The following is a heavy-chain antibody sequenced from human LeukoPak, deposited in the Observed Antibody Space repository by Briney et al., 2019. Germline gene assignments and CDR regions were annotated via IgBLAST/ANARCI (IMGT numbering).Heavy chain of an antibody. CDR2: INPSGGST. V-gene: IGHV1-46*01. D-gene: IGHD2-2*01. J-gene: IGHJ5*02. CDR1: GYTFTSYY. CDR3: ARDLTYCSSTSCYPHWFDP. Sequence: ASVKVSCKASGYTFTSYYMHWVRQAPGQGLEWMGIINPSGGSTSYAQKFQGRVTMTGDTSTSTVCMELSSLRSEDTAVYYCARDLTYCSSTSCYPHWFDPWGQGTLVTVSS.